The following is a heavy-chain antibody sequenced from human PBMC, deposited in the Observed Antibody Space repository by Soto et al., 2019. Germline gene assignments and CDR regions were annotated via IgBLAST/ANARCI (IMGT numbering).Heavy chain of an antibody. Sequence: EVQLLESGGDLIQPGGSLRLSCAASGFTFNIYAMTWVRQAPGKGLEWVSAISRYGDFTYYADSVEGRFTISRDNSKNTLYLQMNSLRAEATAVYYCAKDRYLDHDSRGYLFDNWGQGTLVTVSS. CDR2: ISRYGDFT. J-gene: IGHJ4*02. D-gene: IGHD3-22*01. CDR1: GFTFNIYA. CDR3: AKDRYLDHDSRGYLFDN. V-gene: IGHV3-23*01.